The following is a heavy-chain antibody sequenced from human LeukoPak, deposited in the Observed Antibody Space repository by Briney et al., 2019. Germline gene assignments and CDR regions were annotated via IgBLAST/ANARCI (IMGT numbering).Heavy chain of an antibody. Sequence: GGSLRLSCAASGFQFSTSWMTWVRQAPGKGLEWVANIKPDGSAKNYVGFVQGRLTISRDNPGNSVYLQMRSLRADDTALYFCARDVAYNAFDYWGQGTLVTVSS. CDR2: IKPDGSAK. D-gene: IGHD1-14*01. J-gene: IGHJ4*02. CDR1: GFQFSTSW. V-gene: IGHV3-7*01. CDR3: ARDVAYNAFDY.